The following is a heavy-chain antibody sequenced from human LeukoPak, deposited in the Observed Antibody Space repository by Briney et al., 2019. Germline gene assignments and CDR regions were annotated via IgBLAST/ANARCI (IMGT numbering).Heavy chain of an antibody. CDR1: GFTFSSYA. J-gene: IGHJ6*03. CDR2: ISGSGGST. D-gene: IGHD6-19*01. Sequence: PGGSLRLPCAASGFTFSSYAMSWVRQAPGKGLEWVSAISGSGGSTYYADSVKGRFTISRDNSKNTLYLQMNSLRAEDTAVYYCAKDSSGWAYYYYYYMDVWGKGTTVTVSS. CDR3: AKDSSGWAYYYYYYMDV. V-gene: IGHV3-23*01.